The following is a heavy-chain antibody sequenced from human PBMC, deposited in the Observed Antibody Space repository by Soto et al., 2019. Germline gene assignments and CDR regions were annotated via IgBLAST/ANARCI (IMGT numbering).Heavy chain of an antibody. CDR1: GYTFTSYA. CDR3: ARGASSVTTFYFDL. D-gene: IGHD4-17*01. Sequence: QVQVVQSGAEVKKPGASVKVSCKASGYTFTSYAMHWVRQAPGQSLEWMGWINPGNGNTRHSQKFQGRVIITRVTSSRTASLELSSLRSEDMAVYYSARGASSVTTFYFDLWGRGTLVTVSS. CDR2: INPGNGNT. J-gene: IGHJ2*01. V-gene: IGHV1-3*01.